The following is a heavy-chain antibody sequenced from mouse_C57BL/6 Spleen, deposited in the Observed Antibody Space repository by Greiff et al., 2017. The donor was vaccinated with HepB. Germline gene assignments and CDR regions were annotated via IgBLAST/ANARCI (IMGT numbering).Heavy chain of an antibody. CDR2: INPNNGGT. Sequence: EVKLQQSGPELVKPGASVKISCKASGYTFTDYYMNWVKQSHGKSLEWIGDINPNNGGTSYNQKFKGKATLTVDKSSSTAYMELRSLTSEDSAVYYCSNYSYGSHFDYWGQGTTLTVSS. V-gene: IGHV1-26*01. CDR1: GYTFTDYY. D-gene: IGHD1-1*01. J-gene: IGHJ2*01. CDR3: SNYSYGSHFDY.